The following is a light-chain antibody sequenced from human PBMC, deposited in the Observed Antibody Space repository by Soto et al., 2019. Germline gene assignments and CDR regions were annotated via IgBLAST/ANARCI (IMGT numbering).Light chain of an antibody. CDR3: QQYDSYSYT. CDR2: GAS. CDR1: QSISNW. Sequence: DIPMTQSPSTLSASVGDRVTITCRASQSISNWLAWYQQKLGKAPKLLISGASSLESGVPSRFSGSGSGTEFTLTISSLQPDDFATYSCQQYDSYSYTFGQGTKLEIK. V-gene: IGKV1-5*01. J-gene: IGKJ2*01.